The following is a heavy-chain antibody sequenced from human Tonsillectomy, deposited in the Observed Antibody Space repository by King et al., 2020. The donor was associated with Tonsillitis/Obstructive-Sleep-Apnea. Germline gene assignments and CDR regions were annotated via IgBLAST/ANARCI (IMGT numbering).Heavy chain of an antibody. Sequence: VQLVESGAEVKKPGASVKVSCKASGYTFTSYYMHWVRQAPGQGLEWMGIINPSGGSTSYAQKFQGRVTMTRDTSTSTVYMELSSLRSEDTAVYYCARSPNWNDQAYYFDYWGQGTLVTVSS. J-gene: IGHJ4*02. D-gene: IGHD1-1*01. V-gene: IGHV1-46*01. CDR2: INPSGGST. CDR1: GYTFTSYY. CDR3: ARSPNWNDQAYYFDY.